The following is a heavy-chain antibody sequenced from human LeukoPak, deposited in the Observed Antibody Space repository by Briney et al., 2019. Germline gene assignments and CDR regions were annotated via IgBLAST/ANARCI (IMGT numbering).Heavy chain of an antibody. J-gene: IGHJ4*02. CDR2: IYYSGST. D-gene: IGHD3-10*01. V-gene: IGHV4-30-4*01. CDR1: GGSISSGDYY. CDR3: ARQVGDTYYYGSGSYKVDY. Sequence: SQTLSLTCTVSGGSISSGDYYWSWIRQPPGKGLEWIGYIYYSGSTYYNPSLKSRVTISVDTSKNQFSLKLSSVTAADTAVYYCARQVGDTYYYGSGSYKVDYWGQGTLVTVSS.